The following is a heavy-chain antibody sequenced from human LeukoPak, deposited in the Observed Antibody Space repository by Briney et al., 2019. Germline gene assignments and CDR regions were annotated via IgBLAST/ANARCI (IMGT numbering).Heavy chain of an antibody. V-gene: IGHV4-59*08. Sequence: SETLSLTCTVSGGSISSYYWSWIRQPPGKGLEWIGYIYYSGSTNYNPSLKSRVTISVDTSKNQFSLKLSSVTAADTAVYYCARTVYYGMNVWGQGTTVTVSS. J-gene: IGHJ6*02. CDR1: GGSISSYY. CDR2: IYYSGST. CDR3: ARTVYYGMNV.